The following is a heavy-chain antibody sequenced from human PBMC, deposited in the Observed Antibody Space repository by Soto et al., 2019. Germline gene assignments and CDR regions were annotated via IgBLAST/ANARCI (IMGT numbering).Heavy chain of an antibody. J-gene: IGHJ4*02. CDR3: AHSEMAARNFDY. V-gene: IGHV2-5*02. CDR2: IYWDDDK. D-gene: IGHD2-8*01. CDR1: GFSLSTSAVG. Sequence: QITLKESGPALVKPTQTLTLTCTFSGFSLSTSAVGVGWIRQPPEKALEWLALIYWDDDKRYSPSLKSRLTITEDTSKNQVVLTMTNMDPVDTATYYCAHSEMAARNFDYWGQGTLVTVSS.